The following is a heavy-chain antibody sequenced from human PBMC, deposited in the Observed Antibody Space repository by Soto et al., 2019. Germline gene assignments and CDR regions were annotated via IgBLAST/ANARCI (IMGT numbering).Heavy chain of an antibody. CDR1: GFTFSSYW. V-gene: IGHV3-7*03. Sequence: GGSLRLSCAASGFTFSSYWMSWVRQAPGKGLEWVANIKQDGSEKYYVDSVKGRFTISRDNAKNSLYLQMNSLRAEDADVDVCARDRKVDGSDAFDIWGQGTMVTVSS. D-gene: IGHD5-12*01. J-gene: IGHJ3*02. CDR3: ARDRKVDGSDAFDI. CDR2: IKQDGSEK.